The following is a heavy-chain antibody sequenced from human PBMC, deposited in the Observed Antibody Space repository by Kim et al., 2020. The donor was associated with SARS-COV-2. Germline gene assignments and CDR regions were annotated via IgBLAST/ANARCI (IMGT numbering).Heavy chain of an antibody. CDR3: ARDRKVDYYFDY. J-gene: IGHJ4*02. CDR2: ISVGNGNT. Sequence: ASVKVSCKASGYNFITYGIHWVRQAPGQRLEWMGWISVGNGNTKYSERFQGRVTITRDTSASMAYMDLSSLTSEDTAVYYCARDRKVDYYFDYWGQGTLV. CDR1: GYNFITYG. V-gene: IGHV1-3*01.